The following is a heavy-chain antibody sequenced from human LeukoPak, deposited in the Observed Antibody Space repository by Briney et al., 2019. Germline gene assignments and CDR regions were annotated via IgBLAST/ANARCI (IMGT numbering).Heavy chain of an antibody. D-gene: IGHD1-26*01. CDR1: GGSISSYY. CDR2: IYTSGST. J-gene: IGHJ4*02. V-gene: IGHV4-4*07. Sequence: SETLSLTCTVSGGSISSYYWSWIRQPAGKGLEWIGRIYTSGSTNYNPSLKSRVTMSVDTSKNQFSLKLTSVTAADTAVYYCARRSGSYKIADYFDYWGQGSQVTVS. CDR3: ARRSGSYKIADYFDY.